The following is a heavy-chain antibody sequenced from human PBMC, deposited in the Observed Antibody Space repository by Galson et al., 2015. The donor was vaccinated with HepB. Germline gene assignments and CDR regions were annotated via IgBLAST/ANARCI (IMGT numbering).Heavy chain of an antibody. Sequence: CAIFADSVSSNNVAWHWVRQSPPRGLEWLGTTSYRSKWYNDYTVSVKSRITINPDTSRNQFSLQLDSVTPEDAAVYYCARVDSKIWFSTDGFGVWGQGTMVTVSS. CDR3: ARVDSKIWFSTDGFGV. CDR1: ADSVSSNNVA. D-gene: IGHD2-2*03. V-gene: IGHV6-1*01. CDR2: TSYRSKWYN. J-gene: IGHJ3*01.